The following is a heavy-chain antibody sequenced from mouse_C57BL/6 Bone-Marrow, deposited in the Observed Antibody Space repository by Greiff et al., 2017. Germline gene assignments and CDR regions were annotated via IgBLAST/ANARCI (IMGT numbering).Heavy chain of an antibody. V-gene: IGHV3-6*01. CDR2: ISYDGSN. CDR1: GYSITSGYY. CDR3: ASYGSRYYFDY. D-gene: IGHD1-1*01. Sequence: EVKLQESGPGLVKPSQSLSLTCSVTGYSITSGYYWNWIRQFPGNKLEWMGYISYDGSNNYNPSLKNRISITRDTSKNQFFLKLNSVTTEDTATYYCASYGSRYYFDYWGQGTTLTVSS. J-gene: IGHJ2*01.